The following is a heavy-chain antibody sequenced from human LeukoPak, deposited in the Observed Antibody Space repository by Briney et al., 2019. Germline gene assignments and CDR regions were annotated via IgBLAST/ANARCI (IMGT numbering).Heavy chain of an antibody. Sequence: PGGSLRLSCAASGFIFTNYFMSWVRQAPGKGLEWVASIKHDGSEKYYVDSVKGRFTISRDNTMNSLYLQMSSLRAEDTAVYYCARNRGWLQFDYWGQGTLVTVSS. CDR3: ARNRGWLQFDY. D-gene: IGHD5-12*01. V-gene: IGHV3-7*03. J-gene: IGHJ4*02. CDR1: GFIFTNYF. CDR2: IKHDGSEK.